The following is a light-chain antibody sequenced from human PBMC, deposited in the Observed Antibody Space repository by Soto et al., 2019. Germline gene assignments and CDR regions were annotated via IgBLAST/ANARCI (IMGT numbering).Light chain of an antibody. CDR2: YDS. CDR3: QVWDAGSDHWV. CDR1: NIGSDS. V-gene: IGLV3-21*04. Sequence: SYELTQPPSVSVAPGRTARITCEENNIGSDSVHWYQQRPGQAPVLVIYYDSDRPSGIPERFSGSNSGNMATLTISRVEVGDEADYYCQVWDAGSDHWVFGGGTKLTVL. J-gene: IGLJ3*02.